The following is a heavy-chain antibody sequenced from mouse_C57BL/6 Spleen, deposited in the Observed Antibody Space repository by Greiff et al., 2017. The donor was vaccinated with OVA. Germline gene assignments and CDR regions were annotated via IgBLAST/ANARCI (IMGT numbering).Heavy chain of an antibody. CDR2: IDPSDSYT. D-gene: IGHD1-1*01. V-gene: IGHV1-69*01. Sequence: QVQLQQPGAELVMPGASVKLSCKASGYTFTSYWMHWVKQRPGQGLEWIGEIDPSDSYTNYNQKFKGKSTLTVDKSSSTAYMQLSSLTSEDSAVYYCARGITTVAIDDWGQGTTLTVSS. J-gene: IGHJ2*01. CDR1: GYTFTSYW. CDR3: ARGITTVAIDD.